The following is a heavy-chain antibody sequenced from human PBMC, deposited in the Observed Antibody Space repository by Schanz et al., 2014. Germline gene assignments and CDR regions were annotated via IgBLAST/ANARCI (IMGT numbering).Heavy chain of an antibody. J-gene: IGHJ2*01. CDR3: AKGQGAVINNWYFDL. CDR1: GFTFSKYG. V-gene: IGHV3-33*06. D-gene: IGHD2-21*01. Sequence: QVQLVESGGGVVQPGRSLRLSCAAPGFTFSKYGMHWVRQAPGKGLEWVAFIWSDGSRTYHAESVKGRFTISRDNSINTLSLQMNSLSADDTAVYYCAKGQGAVINNWYFDLWGRGTLVTVSS. CDR2: IWSDGSRT.